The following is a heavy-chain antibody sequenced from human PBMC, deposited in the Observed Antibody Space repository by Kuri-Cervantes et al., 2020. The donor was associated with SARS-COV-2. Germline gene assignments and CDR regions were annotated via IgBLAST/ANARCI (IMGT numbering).Heavy chain of an antibody. J-gene: IGHJ3*02. Sequence: ASVKVSCKASGYTFTSYGISWVRQAPGQGLEWMGWNSAYNGNTNYAQKLQGRVTMTTDTSTSTAYMELRSLRSDDTAVYYCAGDEGVLRFLEWLPLGDAFDIWGQGTMVTGSS. CDR2: NSAYNGNT. CDR1: GYTFTSYG. D-gene: IGHD3-3*01. V-gene: IGHV1-18*01. CDR3: AGDEGVLRFLEWLPLGDAFDI.